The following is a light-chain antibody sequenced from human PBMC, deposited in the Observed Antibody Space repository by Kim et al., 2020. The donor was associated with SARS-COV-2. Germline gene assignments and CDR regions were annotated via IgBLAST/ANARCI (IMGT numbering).Light chain of an antibody. Sequence: SLSERATLSCRASQSVDSSYLAWYQQKPGQAPRLLIYDASTRATGTPDRFSGSGSGTDFTLTISRLESEDFAVYYCHQYGSSPSTFGQGTKVDIK. V-gene: IGKV3-20*01. CDR1: QSVDSSY. CDR2: DAS. CDR3: HQYGSSPST. J-gene: IGKJ1*01.